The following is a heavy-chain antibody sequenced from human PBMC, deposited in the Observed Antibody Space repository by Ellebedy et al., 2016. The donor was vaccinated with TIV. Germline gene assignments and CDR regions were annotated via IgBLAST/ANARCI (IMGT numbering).Heavy chain of an antibody. CDR1: GCSISSYY. CDR2: ISYSGAT. V-gene: IGHV4-59*01. D-gene: IGHD4-23*01. CDR3: ARLPYYGSNSRGAVDI. J-gene: IGHJ3*02. Sequence: SETLSLXXAVSGCSISSYYWSWIRRFPGKGLEWIGYISYSGATNYNPSLRGRVTISLDTSKNQFSLKVTSVTAADTAEYYCARLPYYGSNSRGAVDIWGQGTMVTVSS.